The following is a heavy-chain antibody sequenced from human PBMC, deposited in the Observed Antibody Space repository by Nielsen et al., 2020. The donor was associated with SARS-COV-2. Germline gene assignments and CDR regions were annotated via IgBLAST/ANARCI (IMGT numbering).Heavy chain of an antibody. J-gene: IGHJ4*02. CDR3: AKLGASTPDY. V-gene: IGHV1-69*13. D-gene: IGHD4-23*01. Sequence: SVKVSCKASGGTFSSYAISWVRQAPGQGLEWMGGIIPIFGTANYAQKFQGRVTITADESTSTAYMELSSLRSEDTALYYCAKLGASTPDYWGQGTLVTVSS. CDR1: GGTFSSYA. CDR2: IIPIFGTA.